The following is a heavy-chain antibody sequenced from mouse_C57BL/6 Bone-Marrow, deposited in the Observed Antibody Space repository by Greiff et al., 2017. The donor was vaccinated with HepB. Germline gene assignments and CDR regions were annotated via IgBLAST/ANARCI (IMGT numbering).Heavy chain of an antibody. Sequence: EVQLVESGEGLVKPGGSLKLSCAASGFTFSSYAMSWVRQTPEKRLEWVAYISSGGDYIYYAETVKGRFTISRDNARNSLYLQMSSLKSEDTAMYYCTRVVYDGYYNYFDYWGQGTTLTVSS. J-gene: IGHJ2*01. CDR1: GFTFSSYA. D-gene: IGHD2-3*01. CDR2: ISSGGDYI. CDR3: TRVVYDGYYNYFDY. V-gene: IGHV5-9-1*02.